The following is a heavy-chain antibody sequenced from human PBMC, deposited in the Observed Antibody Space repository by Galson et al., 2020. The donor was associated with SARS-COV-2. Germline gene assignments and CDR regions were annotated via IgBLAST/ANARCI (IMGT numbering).Heavy chain of an antibody. Sequence: TISLTCIVSGGYISSYYWSWIRQPPGKGLEWIGYIYYSGSTNYNRSIKSRVTISVDTTKNQFSLKLTSVTAADTAVYYCARHRVQRHIVVVTASEVDPWGQGTLVTVSS. D-gene: IGHD2-21*02. J-gene: IGHJ5*02. CDR3: ARHRVQRHIVVVTASEVDP. CDR2: IYYSGST. CDR1: GGYISSYY. V-gene: IGHV4-59*08.